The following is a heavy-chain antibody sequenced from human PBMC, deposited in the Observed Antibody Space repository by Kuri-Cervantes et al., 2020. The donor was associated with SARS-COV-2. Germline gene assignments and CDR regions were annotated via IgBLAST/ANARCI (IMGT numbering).Heavy chain of an antibody. CDR2: ISYDGSNK. J-gene: IGHJ6*02. CDR3: ARSVAGQWLDHGQGDLYYYYYGMDV. Sequence: GGSLRLSCAASGFTFSSYAMHWVRQAPGKGLEWVAVISYDGSNKYYAGSVKGRFTISRDNSKNTLYLQMNSLRAEDTAVYYCARSVAGQWLDHGQGDLYYYYYGMDVWGQGTTVTVSS. CDR1: GFTFSSYA. V-gene: IGHV3-30-3*01. D-gene: IGHD6-19*01.